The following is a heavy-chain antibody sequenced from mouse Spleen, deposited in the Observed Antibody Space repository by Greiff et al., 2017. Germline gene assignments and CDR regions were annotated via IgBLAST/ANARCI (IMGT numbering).Heavy chain of an antibody. CDR1: GYSFTGYY. J-gene: IGHJ3*01. CDR3: ASYFPFAY. V-gene: IGHV1-42*01. D-gene: IGHD2-1*01. Sequence: VQLQQPGAELVKPGASVKISCKASGYSFTGYYMNWVKQSPEKSLEWIGEINPSTGGTTYNQKFKAKATLTVDKSSSTAYMQLKSLTSEDSAVYYCASYFPFAYWGQGTLVTVSA. CDR2: INPSTGGT.